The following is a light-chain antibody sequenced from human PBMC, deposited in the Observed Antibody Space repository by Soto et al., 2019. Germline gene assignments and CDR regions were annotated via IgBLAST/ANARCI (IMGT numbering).Light chain of an antibody. J-gene: IGKJ1*01. CDR1: QSVNSNY. Sequence: EIVLTQSPGTLSLSPGEETTLSCRASQSVNSNYLAWYQQKAGQAPRLLIYGASSRATGIPDRFSGSGSGTDFTLTISRLEPEDFAVYYCQQYLYSPRTFGQGTKVEIK. V-gene: IGKV3-20*01. CDR2: GAS. CDR3: QQYLYSPRT.